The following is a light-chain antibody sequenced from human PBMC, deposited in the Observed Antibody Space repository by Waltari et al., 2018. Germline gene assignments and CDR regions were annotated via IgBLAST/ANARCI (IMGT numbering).Light chain of an antibody. Sequence: FMLTQPHSVSESPGKTVTLSGARTRGSLDSNYVQWYQQRTGRSPTTVTYDDYQRPSGVPPRFSASIDRASNSASLTIAGLTTEDEADYYCLSFDNTLWVFGGGTKLTVL. CDR3: LSFDNTLWV. CDR1: RGSLDSNY. V-gene: IGLV6-57*01. J-gene: IGLJ3*02. CDR2: DDY.